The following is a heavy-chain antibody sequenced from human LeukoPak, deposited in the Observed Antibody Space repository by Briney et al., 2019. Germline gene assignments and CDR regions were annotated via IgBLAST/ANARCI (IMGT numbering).Heavy chain of an antibody. CDR1: GYTFTGYY. V-gene: IGHV1-2*04. Sequence: GASVKVSCKASGYTFTGYYMHWVRQAPGQGLEWMGWINPNSGGTNYAQKFQGWDTMTRDTSISTAYMELSRLRSDDTAVYYCAREAVAGTSDFDYWGQGTLVTVSS. J-gene: IGHJ4*02. CDR3: AREAVAGTSDFDY. CDR2: INPNSGGT. D-gene: IGHD6-19*01.